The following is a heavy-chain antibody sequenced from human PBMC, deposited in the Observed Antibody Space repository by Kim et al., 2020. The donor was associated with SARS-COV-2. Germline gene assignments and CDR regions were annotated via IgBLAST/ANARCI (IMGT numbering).Heavy chain of an antibody. CDR2: GTDK. Sequence: GTDKHNVDSVKARFTIARDNAKNSWYLQMNSMRAEDTAVYYCARWTSTSYYWGQGTLVTVSS. V-gene: IGHV3-7*01. CDR3: ARWTSTSYY. J-gene: IGHJ4*02. D-gene: IGHD2-2*01.